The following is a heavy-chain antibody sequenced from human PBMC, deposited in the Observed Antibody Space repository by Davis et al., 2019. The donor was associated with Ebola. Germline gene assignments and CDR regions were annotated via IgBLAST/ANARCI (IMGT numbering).Heavy chain of an antibody. CDR1: GYTFTGYY. CDR2: INLSGGST. Sequence: ASVKVSCKASGYTFTGYYMHWVRQAPGQGLEWMGIINLSGGSTSYAQKFQGRVTMTRDTSTSTVYMELSSLRSEDTAVYYCARDGVMDQLHYGNNWFDPWGQGTLVTVSS. V-gene: IGHV1-46*01. CDR3: ARDGVMDQLHYGNNWFDP. J-gene: IGHJ5*02. D-gene: IGHD2-2*01.